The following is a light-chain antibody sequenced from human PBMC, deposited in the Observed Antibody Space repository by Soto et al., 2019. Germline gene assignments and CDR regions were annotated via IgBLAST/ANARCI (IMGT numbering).Light chain of an antibody. J-gene: IGLJ2*01. Sequence: QSVLTQAPSASASLGALVTLTCTLSSGYSNYKVDWYQQRPGKGPRFVMRVGTGGIVGSKGDGIPDRFSVLGSGLNRYLTIKNIQEEDESDYHCGADHGSGSTWVFGGGTKLTVL. CDR1: SGYSNYK. CDR3: GADHGSGSTWV. V-gene: IGLV9-49*01. CDR2: VGTGGIVG.